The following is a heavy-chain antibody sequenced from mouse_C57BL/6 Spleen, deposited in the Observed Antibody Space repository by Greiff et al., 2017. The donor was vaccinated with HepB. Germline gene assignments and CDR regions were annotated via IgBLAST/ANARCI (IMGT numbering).Heavy chain of an antibody. CDR2: ISYDGSN. CDR3: ARDNYGGCLAY. CDR1: GYSITSGYY. V-gene: IGHV3-6*01. J-gene: IGHJ3*01. D-gene: IGHD1-1*01. Sequence: EVQLQKSGPGLVKPSPSLSLSCSVTGYSITSGYYWNWIRQFPGNKLEWMGYISYDGSNNYNPSLKNRNSITRDTSKNKFFLKLNSVTTEDTATYYCARDNYGGCLAYWGQGTLVTVSA.